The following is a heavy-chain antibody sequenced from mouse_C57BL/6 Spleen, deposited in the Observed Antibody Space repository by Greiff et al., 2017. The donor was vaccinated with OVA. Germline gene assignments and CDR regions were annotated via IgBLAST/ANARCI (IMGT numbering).Heavy chain of an antibody. J-gene: IGHJ1*03. Sequence: VQLQQPGAELVMPGASVKLSCKASGYTFTSYWMHWVKQRPGQGLEWIGEIDPSDSYTNYNQKFKGKSTLTVDKSSSTAYMQLSSLTSEVSAVYYFARGYSGSSYVRWYFDVWGTGTTVTVSS. CDR2: IDPSDSYT. CDR3: ARGYSGSSYVRWYFDV. V-gene: IGHV1-69*01. D-gene: IGHD1-1*01. CDR1: GYTFTSYW.